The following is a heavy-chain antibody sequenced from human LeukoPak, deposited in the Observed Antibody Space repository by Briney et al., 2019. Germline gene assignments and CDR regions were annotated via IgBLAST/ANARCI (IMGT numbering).Heavy chain of an antibody. D-gene: IGHD1-26*01. V-gene: IGHV3-74*01. Sequence: GGSLRLSCAASGFSFSSSWMHWVRQVPGKGLEWVSRINDDETSTTYAESVKGRFTISRDNAKNTLFLQMNSLRAEDTAVYYCAATGSGSYYDYWGQGTLVTVSS. J-gene: IGHJ4*02. CDR2: INDDETST. CDR3: AATGSGSYYDY. CDR1: GFSFSSSW.